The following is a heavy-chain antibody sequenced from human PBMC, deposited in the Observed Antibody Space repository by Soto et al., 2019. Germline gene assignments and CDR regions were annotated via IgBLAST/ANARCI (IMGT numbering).Heavy chain of an antibody. D-gene: IGHD6-19*01. Sequence: EVQLVESGGGLVQPGRSLRLSCAASGFTFDDYAMHWVRQAPGMGLEWVSGISWNSGSIGYADSVKGRFTISRDNAKNSLYLQMNSLRAEDTALYYCATSGWYTGYFDYWGQGTLVTVSS. CDR2: ISWNSGSI. V-gene: IGHV3-9*01. CDR1: GFTFDDYA. CDR3: ATSGWYTGYFDY. J-gene: IGHJ4*02.